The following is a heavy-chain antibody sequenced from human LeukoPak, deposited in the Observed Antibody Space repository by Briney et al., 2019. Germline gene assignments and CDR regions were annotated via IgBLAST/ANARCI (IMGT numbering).Heavy chain of an antibody. Sequence: ASVKVSCKASGYTFTGYYMHWVRQAPGQGLAWMGWINPNSGGTNYAQKFQGRVTMTRDTSSSTAHMELSRLRSDDTAVYYCARSSVWGSYKDYWGQGTLVTVSS. CDR2: INPNSGGT. CDR3: ARSSVWGSYKDY. D-gene: IGHD3-16*01. J-gene: IGHJ4*02. V-gene: IGHV1-2*02. CDR1: GYTFTGYY.